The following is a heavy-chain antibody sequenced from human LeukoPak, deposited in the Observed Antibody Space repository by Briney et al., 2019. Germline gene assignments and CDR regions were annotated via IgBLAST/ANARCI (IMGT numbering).Heavy chain of an antibody. CDR3: ARHELRYSSGWYY. J-gene: IGHJ4*02. V-gene: IGHV4-59*08. CDR1: GGSISSYY. Sequence: SETLSLTCTVSGGSISSYYWSWIRQPPGKGLEWIGYIYYSGSTNYNPSLKSRVTISVDTSKNQFSLKLSSVTAADTAVYYCARHELRYSSGWYYWGQGTLVTVSS. D-gene: IGHD6-19*01. CDR2: IYYSGST.